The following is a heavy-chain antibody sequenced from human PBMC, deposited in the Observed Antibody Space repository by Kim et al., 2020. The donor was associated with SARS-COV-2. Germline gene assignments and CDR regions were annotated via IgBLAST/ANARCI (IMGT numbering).Heavy chain of an antibody. CDR3: ARDHRGLRFLEWPTC. CDR2: ISSSSSYI. V-gene: IGHV3-21*01. J-gene: IGHJ4*02. CDR1: GFTFSSYS. Sequence: GGSLRLSCAASGFTFSSYSMNWVRQAPGKGLEWVSSISSSSSYIYYADSVKGRFTISRDNAKNSLYLQMNSLRAEDTAVYYCARDHRGLRFLEWPTCWGQGTLVTVSS. D-gene: IGHD3-3*01.